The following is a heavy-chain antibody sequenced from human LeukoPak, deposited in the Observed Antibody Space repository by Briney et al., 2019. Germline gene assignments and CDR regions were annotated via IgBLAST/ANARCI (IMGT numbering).Heavy chain of an antibody. CDR3: ARGAAVADFAFDY. V-gene: IGHV1-69*13. J-gene: IGHJ4*02. D-gene: IGHD6-19*01. Sequence: SVKVSCKASGGTFSSYAISWVRQAPGQGLERMGGIIPIFGTANYAQKFQGRVTITADESTSTAYMELSSLRSEDTAVYYCARGAAVADFAFDYWGQGTLVTVSS. CDR1: GGTFSSYA. CDR2: IIPIFGTA.